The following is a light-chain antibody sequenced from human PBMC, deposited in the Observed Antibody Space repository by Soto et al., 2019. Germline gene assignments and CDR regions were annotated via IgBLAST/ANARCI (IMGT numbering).Light chain of an antibody. V-gene: IGLV2-14*01. CDR2: GVT. CDR1: GSDIGAYNY. CDR3: NSFRVSHLYV. J-gene: IGLJ1*01. Sequence: QSVLTQPASVSGSPGQSITISCTGSGSDIGAYNYVSWYQQHPGKAPKLLIHGVTRRPSGVSSRFSASKSAYTASLTISGLQAEDEADYYCNSFRVSHLYVFGTGTKVTVL.